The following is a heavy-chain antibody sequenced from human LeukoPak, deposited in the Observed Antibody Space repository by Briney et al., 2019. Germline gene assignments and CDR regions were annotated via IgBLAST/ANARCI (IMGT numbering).Heavy chain of an antibody. Sequence: PGGSLRLSCAASGFTFSSYAMSWVRQAPGKGLEWVSAISGSGGSTYYADSVRGRFTISRDNSKNTLYLQMNSLRAGDTAVYYCAKDAKYCSSPSCFFDYWGQGTLVTVSS. CDR1: GFTFSSYA. J-gene: IGHJ4*02. D-gene: IGHD2-2*01. CDR3: AKDAKYCSSPSCFFDY. V-gene: IGHV3-23*01. CDR2: ISGSGGST.